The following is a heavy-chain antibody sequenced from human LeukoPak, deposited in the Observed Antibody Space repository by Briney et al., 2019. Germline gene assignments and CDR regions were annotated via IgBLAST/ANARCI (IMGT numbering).Heavy chain of an antibody. J-gene: IGHJ3*01. Sequence: GESLKISCKASGYSFTTYWIGWVRQMPGKGLEWMANIYPGDSDTRYSPSFQGQVTISADWSLSTVYLKGNSLKASDTAVYNWAGFNRPVFGGPRCSRGWGVFDSGGQGTRVTVSS. CDR2: IYPGDSDT. CDR1: GYSFTTYW. V-gene: IGHV5-51*01. CDR3: AGFNRPVFGGPRCSRGWGVFDS. D-gene: IGHD3-3*01.